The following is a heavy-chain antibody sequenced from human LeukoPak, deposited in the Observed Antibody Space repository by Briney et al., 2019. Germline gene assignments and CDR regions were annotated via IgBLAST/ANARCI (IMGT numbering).Heavy chain of an antibody. CDR1: GFTFSGSA. CDR2: IRSTANGYAT. CDR3: ARGRIQLWFRSRSYYMDV. J-gene: IGHJ6*03. Sequence: GGSLRLSCAASGFTFSGSALHWVRQASGKGLEWVGRIRSTANGYATAYAASVKGRFTISRDDSKNTAYLQMDSLKTEDTAVYYCARGRIQLWFRSRSYYMDVWGKGTTVTISS. V-gene: IGHV3-73*01. D-gene: IGHD5-18*01.